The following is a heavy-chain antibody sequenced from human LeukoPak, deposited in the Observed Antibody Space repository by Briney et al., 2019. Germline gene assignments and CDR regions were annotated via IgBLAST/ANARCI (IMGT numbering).Heavy chain of an antibody. J-gene: IGHJ4*02. Sequence: GASVKVSCKASGGTFSSYAISWVRQAPGQGLEWMGRIIPILGIANYAQKFQGRVTITADKSTSTAYMELSSLRSEDTAVYYCARDPPLYRSGYDDYWGQGTLVTVSS. CDR2: IIPILGIA. CDR1: GGTFSSYA. D-gene: IGHD5-12*01. V-gene: IGHV1-69*04. CDR3: ARDPPLYRSGYDDY.